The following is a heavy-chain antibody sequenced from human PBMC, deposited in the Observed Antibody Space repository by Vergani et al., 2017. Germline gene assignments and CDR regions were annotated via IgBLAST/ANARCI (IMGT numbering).Heavy chain of an antibody. CDR2: INHSGST. Sequence: QVQLQQWGPGLLKPSETLSLTCAVYGGSFSGYYWSWIRQPPGKGLEWIGEINHSGSTNYNPSLKSRVTISVDTSKNQFSLKLSSVTAADTAVYYCARGQDIVVVPAARVDWFDPWGQGTLVTVSS. D-gene: IGHD2-2*01. CDR1: GGSFSGYY. J-gene: IGHJ5*02. V-gene: IGHV4-34*01. CDR3: ARGQDIVVVPAARVDWFDP.